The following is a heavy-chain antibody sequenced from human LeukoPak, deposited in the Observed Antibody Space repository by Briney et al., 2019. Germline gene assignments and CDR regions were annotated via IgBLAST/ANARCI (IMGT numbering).Heavy chain of an antibody. CDR1: GYTFTDYK. D-gene: IGHD1-26*01. V-gene: IGHV1-2*06. CDR3: ARESGRYYFDY. J-gene: IGHJ4*02. Sequence: ASVKVSCKASGYTFTDYKMHWVRQAPGQGLEWMGRINPNSGGTNYAQKFQGRVTMTRDTSISTAYMELSRLRSDDTAVYYCARESGRYYFDYWGQGTLVTVSS. CDR2: INPNSGGT.